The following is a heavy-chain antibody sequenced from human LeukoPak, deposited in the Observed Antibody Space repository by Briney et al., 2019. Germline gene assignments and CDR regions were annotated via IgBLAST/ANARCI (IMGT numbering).Heavy chain of an antibody. CDR1: GASINSGSNY. D-gene: IGHD3-10*01. CDR2: IYSSGST. J-gene: IGHJ3*02. Sequence: PSETLSLTCRVSGASINSGSNYWGWIRQPPGKTLEWIGSIYSSGSTYYNPSLKSRVIIMIDTPKNHFSLTLSSVTAADTAVYYCARSDGYGLVGIWGQGTMATVSS. V-gene: IGHV4-39*07. CDR3: ARSDGYGLVGI.